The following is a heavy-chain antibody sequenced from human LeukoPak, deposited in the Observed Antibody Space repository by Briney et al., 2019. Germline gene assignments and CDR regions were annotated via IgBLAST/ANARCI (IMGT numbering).Heavy chain of an antibody. J-gene: IGHJ3*02. V-gene: IGHV3-7*01. CDR2: INQDGSEK. D-gene: IGHD3-22*01. Sequence: GGSLRLSCAASRFTFGSYWMSWVRQAPGKGLEWVANINQDGSEKYYVDSVKGRFTISRDNAKNSLYLQMNSLRAEDTAVYYCARDPDSSGYYAAFDIWGQGTMVTVSS. CDR3: ARDPDSSGYYAAFDI. CDR1: RFTFGSYW.